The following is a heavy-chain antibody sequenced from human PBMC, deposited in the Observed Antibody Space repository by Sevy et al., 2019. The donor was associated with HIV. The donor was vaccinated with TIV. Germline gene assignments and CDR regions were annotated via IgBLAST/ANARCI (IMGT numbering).Heavy chain of an antibody. CDR2: IRSKAYGGTT. CDR3: TRDKDYDFWSGYYVAYGMDV. CDR1: GFTFGDYA. V-gene: IGHV3-49*04. Sequence: GGSLRLSCTASGFTFGDYAMSWVRKAPGKGLEWVGFIRSKAYGGTTEYAASVKGRFTISRDDSKSIAYLQMNSLKTEDTAVYYCTRDKDYDFWSGYYVAYGMDVWGQGTTVTVSS. J-gene: IGHJ6*02. D-gene: IGHD3-3*01.